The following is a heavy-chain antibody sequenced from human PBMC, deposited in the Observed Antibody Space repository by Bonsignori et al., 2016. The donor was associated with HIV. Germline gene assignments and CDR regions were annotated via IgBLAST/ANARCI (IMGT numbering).Heavy chain of an antibody. D-gene: IGHD6-13*01. J-gene: IGHJ4*02. Sequence: VRQAPGKGLEWVSYISSSGSTIYYADSVKGRFTISRDNAKNSLYLQMNSLRAEDTAVYYCARDLTAAFGYWGQGTLVTVSS. CDR2: ISSSGSTI. V-gene: IGHV3-48*03. CDR3: ARDLTAAFGY.